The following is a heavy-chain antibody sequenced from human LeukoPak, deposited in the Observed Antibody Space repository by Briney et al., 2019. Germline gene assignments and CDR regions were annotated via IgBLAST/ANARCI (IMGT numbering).Heavy chain of an antibody. Sequence: GGSLRLSCAASGFTFSSYAMSWVRQAPGKGLEWVSAISGSGASTYYADSVKGRFTISRDNSKNTLYLQMNSLRAEDTAVYYCAKDTVRSVAGTDWFDPWGQGTLVTVSS. CDR1: GFTFSSYA. V-gene: IGHV3-23*01. CDR2: ISGSGAST. J-gene: IGHJ5*02. CDR3: AKDTVRSVAGTDWFDP. D-gene: IGHD6-19*01.